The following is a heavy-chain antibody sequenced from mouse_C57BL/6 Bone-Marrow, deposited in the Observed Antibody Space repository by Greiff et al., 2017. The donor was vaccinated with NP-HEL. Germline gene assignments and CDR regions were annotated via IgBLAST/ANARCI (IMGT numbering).Heavy chain of an antibody. J-gene: IGHJ1*03. Sequence: QVQLKESGPGILQSSQTLSLTCSFSGFSLSTSGMGVSWIRQPSGKGLEWLAHIYWDDDKRYNPSLKSRLTISKDTSRNQVFLKITSVDTAETATFYCARRGYDGYYDTHWYFGVWGTGTTVTVSS. CDR1: GFSLSTSGMG. V-gene: IGHV8-12*01. CDR3: ARRGYDGYYDTHWYFGV. D-gene: IGHD2-3*01. CDR2: IYWDDDK.